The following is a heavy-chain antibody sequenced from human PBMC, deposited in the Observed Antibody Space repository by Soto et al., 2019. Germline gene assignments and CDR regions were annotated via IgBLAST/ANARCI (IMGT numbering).Heavy chain of an antibody. CDR3: ARGGSGWYPFDY. Sequence: GGSLRLSCAASGFAFSNYAMSWVRQSPGKGLEWISSLTGGCDNPHYAESVKGRFTISRDNSKSTLFLQINSLSDGDTAVYYCARGGSGWYPFDYWGQGTLVTVSS. D-gene: IGHD6-19*01. V-gene: IGHV3-23*01. J-gene: IGHJ4*02. CDR2: LTGGCDNP. CDR1: GFAFSNYA.